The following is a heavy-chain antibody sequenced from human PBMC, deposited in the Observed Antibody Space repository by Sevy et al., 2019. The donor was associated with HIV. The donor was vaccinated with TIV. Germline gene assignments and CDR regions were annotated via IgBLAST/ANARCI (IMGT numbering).Heavy chain of an antibody. CDR1: GFTFNFFS. Sequence: GGSLRLSCAASGFTFNFFSMHWVRQAPGKGLEWVATISLDGSNEHYADSVKGRFTIPRDNSMNSLFLQMNSLGADDSAVYYCALERLSSAVAEYFHNWGQGTLVTVSS. J-gene: IGHJ1*01. CDR2: ISLDGSNE. D-gene: IGHD1-1*01. V-gene: IGHV3-30-3*01. CDR3: ALERLSSAVAEYFHN.